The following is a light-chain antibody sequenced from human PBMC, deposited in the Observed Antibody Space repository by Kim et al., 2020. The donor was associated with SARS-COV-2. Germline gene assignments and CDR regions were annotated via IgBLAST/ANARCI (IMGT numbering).Light chain of an antibody. CDR3: SSYTTPTTYVFGAGTYV. CDR2: DVT. V-gene: IGLV2-14*03. J-gene: IGLJ1*01. CDR1: SSDIGGYNY. Sequence: QSALTQPASVSGSPGQSITISCAGSSSDIGGYNYVSWYQLHPGKAPKLIVYDVTKRPSGVSNRFSGSKSGNTASLTISGLQAEDEADYFCSSYTTPTTYVFGAGTYVFGTGTKVTVL.